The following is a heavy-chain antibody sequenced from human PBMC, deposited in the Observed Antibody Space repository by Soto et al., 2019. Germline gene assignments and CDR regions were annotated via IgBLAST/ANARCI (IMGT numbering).Heavy chain of an antibody. D-gene: IGHD6-19*01. V-gene: IGHV4-34*01. Sequence: SETLSLTCAVYGGSFSGYYWSWIRQPPGKGLEWIGEIDHSGSTNYNPSLKSRVTISVDTSKNQFSLKLSSVTAADTAVYYCARTGYSSGWYYWGQGTLVTVSS. J-gene: IGHJ4*02. CDR3: ARTGYSSGWYY. CDR1: GGSFSGYY. CDR2: IDHSGST.